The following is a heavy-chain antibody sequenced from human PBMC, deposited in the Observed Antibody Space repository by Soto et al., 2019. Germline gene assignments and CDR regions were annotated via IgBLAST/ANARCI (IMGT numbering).Heavy chain of an antibody. J-gene: IGHJ6*02. D-gene: IGHD4-4*01. CDR3: ARGNSLPLSYYGMDV. Sequence: QVQLVQSGAEVKKPWSSVKVSCKASGGTFSSYAISWVRQAPGQGLEWMGGIIPIFGTANYAQKFQGRVTITADESTTTANMELRSLRSEDTAVDYCARGNSLPLSYYGMDVWGQGTTVTVSS. CDR1: GGTFSSYA. V-gene: IGHV1-69*12. CDR2: IIPIFGTA.